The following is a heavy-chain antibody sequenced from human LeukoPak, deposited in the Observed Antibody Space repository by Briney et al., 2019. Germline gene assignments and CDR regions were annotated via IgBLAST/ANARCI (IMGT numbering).Heavy chain of an antibody. CDR2: ISPFNGNT. CDR3: ARDLDIVVIRAALRHYGMDV. CDR1: GYSFTSYG. V-gene: IGHV1-18*01. Sequence: ASVKVSCMASGYSFTSYGISWVRQAPGQGLEWMGWISPFNGNTNYVQKFQGRVTMTTETSTSTAYMELRSLSSDDTAVYYCARDLDIVVIRAALRHYGMDVWGQGTTVTVSS. J-gene: IGHJ6*02. D-gene: IGHD2-2*01.